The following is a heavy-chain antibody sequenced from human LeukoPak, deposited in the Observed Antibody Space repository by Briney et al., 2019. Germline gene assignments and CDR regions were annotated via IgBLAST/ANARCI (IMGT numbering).Heavy chain of an antibody. CDR3: SRESSSSSDY. CDR1: GSSISTDYY. CDR2: IHHNGRI. V-gene: IGHV4-38-2*02. J-gene: IGHJ4*02. D-gene: IGHD6-6*01. Sequence: PSETLSLTCAVSGSSISTDYYWSWIRQPPGKGLEWIGSIHHNGRIYYSTSLKSRATLSLDTSKNQLSLRLSSLTAADTALYFCSRESSSSSDYWGQGTLVTVSS.